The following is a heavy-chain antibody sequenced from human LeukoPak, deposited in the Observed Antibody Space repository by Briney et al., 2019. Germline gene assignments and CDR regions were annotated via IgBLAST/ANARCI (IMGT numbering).Heavy chain of an antibody. CDR3: ASLIAAAGPSIDY. V-gene: IGHV3-9*01. CDR2: ISWNSGSI. D-gene: IGHD6-13*01. Sequence: GGSLRLSCAASGFTFDDYAMHWVRQAPGKGLEWVSGISWNSGSIGYADSVKGRFTISRDNAKNSLYLQMNSLRAEDTAVYYCASLIAAAGPSIDYWGQGTLVTVSS. CDR1: GFTFDDYA. J-gene: IGHJ4*02.